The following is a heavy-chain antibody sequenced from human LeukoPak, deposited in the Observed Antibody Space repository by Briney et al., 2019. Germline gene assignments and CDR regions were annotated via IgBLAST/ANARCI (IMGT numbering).Heavy chain of an antibody. CDR2: IYHSGST. J-gene: IGHJ4*02. CDR1: GGSISTYY. Sequence: SETLSLTCTLSGGSISTYYWSWIRQAPRNALEWIWYIYHSGSTNYNPSLKSRVTISVDTSKNQFSLKLSSVTAADTAVYYCARGGGYASPIGYWGQGALVTASS. D-gene: IGHD5-12*01. CDR3: ARGGGYASPIGY. V-gene: IGHV4-59*01.